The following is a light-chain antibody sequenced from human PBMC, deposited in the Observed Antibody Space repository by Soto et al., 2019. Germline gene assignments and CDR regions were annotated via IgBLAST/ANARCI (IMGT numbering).Light chain of an antibody. Sequence: DIQMTQSPSTLSASVGDRVTITCRASQSISSWLAWYQQRPGRAPEVLIYDASSLESGVPSRFSGSGSGTEFTLTISSLQSEDFAVYYCQQYNNWPPVTFGQGTKVDIK. CDR2: DAS. J-gene: IGKJ1*01. V-gene: IGKV1-5*01. CDR3: QQYNNWPPVT. CDR1: QSISSW.